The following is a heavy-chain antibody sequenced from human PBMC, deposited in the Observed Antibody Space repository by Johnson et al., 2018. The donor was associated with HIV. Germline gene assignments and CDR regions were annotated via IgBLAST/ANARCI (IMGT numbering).Heavy chain of an antibody. D-gene: IGHD5-18*01. Sequence: HVQLVESGGGVVQPGGSLRLSCAASGFTFSSYDMHWVRQAPGKGLEWVSVIYSGGSTYFADSVKGRFTISRDNAKNSLYLQMNSLRAEDTALYYCARADTAMVRGAFDIWGQGTMVTVSS. J-gene: IGHJ3*02. V-gene: IGHV3-NL1*01. CDR3: ARADTAMVRGAFDI. CDR1: GFTFSSYD. CDR2: IYSGGST.